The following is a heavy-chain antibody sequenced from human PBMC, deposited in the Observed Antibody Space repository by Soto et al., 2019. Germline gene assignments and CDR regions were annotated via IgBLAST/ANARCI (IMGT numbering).Heavy chain of an antibody. CDR2: IIPIFGTA. Sequence: QVQLVQSGAEVKKPGSSVKVSCKASGGTFSSYAISWVRQAPGQGLEWMGGIIPIFGTANYAQKFQGRVTITADESTSTAYMELSSLRSEDTAVYYCARARYSGYDPWADYYGMDVWGQGTTVTVSS. D-gene: IGHD5-12*01. CDR3: ARARYSGYDPWADYYGMDV. CDR1: GGTFSSYA. V-gene: IGHV1-69*12. J-gene: IGHJ6*02.